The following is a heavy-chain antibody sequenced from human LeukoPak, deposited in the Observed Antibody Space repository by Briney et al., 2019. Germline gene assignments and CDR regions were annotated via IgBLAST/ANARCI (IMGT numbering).Heavy chain of an antibody. CDR1: GGTFSSYA. CDR3: AIGLGYCSSTSCPADFDY. V-gene: IGHV1-69*04. CDR2: IIPILGIA. J-gene: IGHJ4*02. Sequence: SVKVSCKASGGTFSSYAISWVREAPGQGLEWMGRIIPILGIANYAQKFQGRVTFTADKSTRTAYMALSSLRSEDTAVYYCAIGLGYCSSTSCPADFDYWGQGTLVTVFS. D-gene: IGHD2-2*01.